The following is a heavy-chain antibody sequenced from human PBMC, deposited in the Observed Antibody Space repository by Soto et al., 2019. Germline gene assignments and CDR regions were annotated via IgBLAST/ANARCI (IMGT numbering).Heavy chain of an antibody. CDR2: ISYDGSNK. CDR3: ARNMDAAARHYYYYYGMDV. D-gene: IGHD6-13*01. V-gene: IGHV3-30-3*01. CDR1: GFTFSSYA. Sequence: PGGSLRLSGAVSGFTFSSYAMHWVRQAPGKGLEWVAVISYDGSNKYYADSVKGRFTISRDNSKNTLYLQMNSLRAEDTAVYYCARNMDAAARHYYYYYGMDVWGQGTTVTVSS. J-gene: IGHJ6*02.